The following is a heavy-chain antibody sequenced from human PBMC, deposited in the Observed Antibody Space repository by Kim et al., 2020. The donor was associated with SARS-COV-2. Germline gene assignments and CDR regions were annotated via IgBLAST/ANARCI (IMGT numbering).Heavy chain of an antibody. CDR3: ARDTHNALGYSYGFFDY. J-gene: IGHJ4*02. V-gene: IGHV3-21*01. Sequence: GGSLRLSCAASGFTFSSYSMNWVRQAPGKGLEWVSSISSSSSYIYYADSVKGRFTISRDNAKNSLYLQMNSLRAEDTAVYYCARDTHNALGYSYGFFDYGGKRTLVTVSS. D-gene: IGHD5-18*01. CDR2: ISSSSSYI. CDR1: GFTFSSYS.